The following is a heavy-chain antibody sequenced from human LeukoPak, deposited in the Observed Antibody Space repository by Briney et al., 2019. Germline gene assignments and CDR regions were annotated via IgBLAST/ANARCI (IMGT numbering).Heavy chain of an antibody. J-gene: IGHJ4*02. CDR1: GYSFTSYW. Sequence: KAGESLKISCKGSGYSFTSYWIGWVRQMPGKGLEWMGIIYPGDSDTRYSPSFQGQVTISADKSISTAYLQWSSLKASDTAMYYCARRIEYYYDSSGATQKYYFDYWGQGTLVTVSS. D-gene: IGHD3-22*01. CDR3: ARRIEYYYDSSGATQKYYFDY. CDR2: IYPGDSDT. V-gene: IGHV5-51*01.